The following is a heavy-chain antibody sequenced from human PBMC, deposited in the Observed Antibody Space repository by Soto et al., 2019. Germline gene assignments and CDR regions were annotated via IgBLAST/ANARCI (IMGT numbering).Heavy chain of an antibody. J-gene: IGHJ6*03. D-gene: IGHD3-3*01. V-gene: IGHV3-23*01. Sequence: EVQLLESGGGLVQPGGSLRLSCAASGFTFSSYAMSWVRQAPGKGLEWVSAISGSGGSTYYADSVKGRFTISRDNSNNTLHMQMNSLRAEDSTVYYCGRYYDLWSGDRFWAGTYDYYMADWGKGTTVTVSS. CDR2: ISGSGGST. CDR3: GRYYDLWSGDRFWAGTYDYYMAD. CDR1: GFTFSSYA.